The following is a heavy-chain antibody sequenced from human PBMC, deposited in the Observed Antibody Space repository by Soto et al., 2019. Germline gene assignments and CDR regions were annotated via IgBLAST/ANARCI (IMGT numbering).Heavy chain of an antibody. CDR1: GGSINNHY. CDR2: IYYSGST. CDR3: VRRYSYGGKIDY. V-gene: IGHV4-59*11. J-gene: IGHJ4*02. Sequence: ASETLSLTCTVSGGSINNHYWSWVRQPPGEGLEWIGSIYYSGSTNYNPSLKSRVTRSVDTSKNQFSLKLISVTAADTAVYYCVRRYSYGGKIDYWGQGTLVTVSS. D-gene: IGHD5-18*01.